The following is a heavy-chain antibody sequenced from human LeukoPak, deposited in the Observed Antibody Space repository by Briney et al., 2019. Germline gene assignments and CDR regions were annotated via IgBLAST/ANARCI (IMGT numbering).Heavy chain of an antibody. CDR1: GFTFSSYD. V-gene: IGHV3-13*01. CDR3: ARGVGGYCSGGSCYDYYYGMDV. CDR2: IGTAGDT. D-gene: IGHD2-15*01. J-gene: IGHJ6*02. Sequence: PGGSLRLSRAASGFTFSSYDMHWVRQATGKGLEWVSAIGTAGDTYYPGSVKGRFTISRENAKNSLYLQMNSLRAGDTAVYYCARGVGGYCSGGSCYDYYYGMDVWGQGTTVTVSS.